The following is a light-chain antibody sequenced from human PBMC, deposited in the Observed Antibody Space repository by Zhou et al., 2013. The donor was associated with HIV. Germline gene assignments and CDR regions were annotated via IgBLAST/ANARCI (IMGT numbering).Light chain of an antibody. J-gene: IGKJ1*01. CDR3: QNYNSAPPWS. Sequence: DIQMTQSPSSLSASVGDRVTITCRASQGVTNYLAWYQHKPGKVPKLLIYGASTLQSGVPSRFGGSGSGTHFTLTISGLQPEDIATYYCQNYNSAPPWSFGRRD. V-gene: IGKV1-27*01. CDR1: QGVTNY. CDR2: GAS.